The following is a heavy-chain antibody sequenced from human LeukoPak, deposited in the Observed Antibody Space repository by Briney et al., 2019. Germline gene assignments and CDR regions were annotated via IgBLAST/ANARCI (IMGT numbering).Heavy chain of an antibody. CDR2: IIPIFGTA. CDR1: GGTFSSYA. V-gene: IGHV1-69*05. D-gene: IGHD6-19*01. J-gene: IGHJ4*02. Sequence: SVKVSCKASGGTFSSYAISWVRQAPGQGLEWMGGIIPIFGTANYAQKFQGRVTTTTDESTSTAYMELSSLRSEDTAVYYCAREHRYSSGCFDYWGQGTLVTVSP. CDR3: AREHRYSSGCFDY.